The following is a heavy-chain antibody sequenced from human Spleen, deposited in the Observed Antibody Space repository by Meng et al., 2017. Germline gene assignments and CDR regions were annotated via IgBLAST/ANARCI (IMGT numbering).Heavy chain of an antibody. CDR3: ARDEDISAAGKLFGDY. V-gene: IGHV1-69*05. CDR1: GYTFTSYD. Sequence: SVKVSCKASGYTFTSYDINWVRQATGQGLEWMGGIIPIFGTANYAQKFQGRVTITTDESTSTAYMELSSLRSEDTAVYYCARDEDISAAGKLFGDYWGQGTLVTVSS. D-gene: IGHD6-13*01. CDR2: IIPIFGTA. J-gene: IGHJ4*02.